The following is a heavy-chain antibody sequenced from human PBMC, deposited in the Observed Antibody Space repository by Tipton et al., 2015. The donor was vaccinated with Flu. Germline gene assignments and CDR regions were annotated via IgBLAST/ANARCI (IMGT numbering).Heavy chain of an antibody. CDR1: DGSITSYY. D-gene: IGHD4-11*01. Sequence: TLSLTCTVSDGSITSYYWSWIRQPPGKGLEWIGYIYNSGTTNFNPSLMSRLTISVDTSKNQFSLKVISVTAADTAVYYCARRDYSNYVSDPKNWFDPWGLGTLVTVSS. J-gene: IGHJ5*02. V-gene: IGHV4-59*08. CDR3: ARRDYSNYVSDPKNWFDP. CDR2: IYNSGTT.